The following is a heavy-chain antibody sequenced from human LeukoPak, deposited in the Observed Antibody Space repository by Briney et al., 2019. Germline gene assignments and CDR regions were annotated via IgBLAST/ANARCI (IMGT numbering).Heavy chain of an antibody. D-gene: IGHD3-10*01. CDR2: IYYSGST. Sequence: SETLSLTCTVSGGSISSSSYYWGWIRQPPGKGLEWIGSIYYSGSTYYNPSLKSRVTISVDTSKNQFSLKLSSVTAADTAVYYCARVKWFGESIDAFDIWGQGTMVTVSS. CDR1: GGSISSSSYY. J-gene: IGHJ3*02. V-gene: IGHV4-39*07. CDR3: ARVKWFGESIDAFDI.